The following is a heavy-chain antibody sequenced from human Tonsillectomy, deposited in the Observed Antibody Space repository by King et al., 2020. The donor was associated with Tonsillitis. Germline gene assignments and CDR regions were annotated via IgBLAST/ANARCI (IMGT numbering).Heavy chain of an antibody. V-gene: IGHV3-64D*06. D-gene: IGHD3-10*01. CDR2: ISSNGDST. Sequence: VQLVESGGGLVQPGGSLRLSCSASGFTFNNYAMHWVRQAPGRGLDYVSVISSNGDSTYYADSVKGRFTISRDNSKNTLYLQMSSLRAEDTAVYYCVKGPYGSGSYYNLGSNWFDPWGQGTLVTVSS. CDR3: VKGPYGSGSYYNLGSNWFDP. CDR1: GFTFNNYA. J-gene: IGHJ5*02.